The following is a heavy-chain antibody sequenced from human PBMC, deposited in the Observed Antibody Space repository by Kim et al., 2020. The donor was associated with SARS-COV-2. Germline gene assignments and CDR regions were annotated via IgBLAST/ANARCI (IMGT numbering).Heavy chain of an antibody. D-gene: IGHD3-10*01. CDR1: GGSINRYE. Sequence: SETLSLTCTVSGGSINRYEWSWIRQPPGKGLEWIGYVYYSGSTNYNSSLKSRVTISVDTFKNQFSLKLTSVTAADSDYYYCARDARNYMTRGYYGLDDWG. CDR3: ARDARNYMTRGYYGLDD. J-gene: IGHJ6*01. V-gene: IGHV4-59*01. CDR2: VYYSGST.